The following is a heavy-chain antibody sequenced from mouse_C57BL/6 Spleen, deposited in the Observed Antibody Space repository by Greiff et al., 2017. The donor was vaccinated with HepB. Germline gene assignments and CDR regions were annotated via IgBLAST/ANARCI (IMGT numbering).Heavy chain of an antibody. V-gene: IGHV3-6*01. CDR2: ISYDGSN. CDR1: GYSITSGYY. J-gene: IGHJ4*01. Sequence: EVQLVESGPGLVKPSQSLSLTCSVTGYSITSGYYWNWIRQFPGNKLEWMGYISYDGSNNYNPSLKNRISITRDTSKNQFFLKLNSVTTEDTATYYCARDPIYYDYDGYAMDYWGQGTSVTVSS. D-gene: IGHD2-4*01. CDR3: ARDPIYYDYDGYAMDY.